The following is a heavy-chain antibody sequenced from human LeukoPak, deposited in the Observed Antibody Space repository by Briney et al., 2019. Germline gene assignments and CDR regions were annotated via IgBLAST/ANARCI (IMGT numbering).Heavy chain of an antibody. V-gene: IGHV4-59*01. CDR2: IYYSGST. CDR3: AGSAGYYFDY. Sequence: PSETLSLTCTVSGGSISSYYWSWIRQPPGKGLEWIGYIYYSGSTNYNPSLKSRVTISVDTSKNQFSLKLSSVTAADTAVYYCAGSAGYYFDYWGQGTLVTVSS. D-gene: IGHD1-14*01. CDR1: GGSISSYY. J-gene: IGHJ4*02.